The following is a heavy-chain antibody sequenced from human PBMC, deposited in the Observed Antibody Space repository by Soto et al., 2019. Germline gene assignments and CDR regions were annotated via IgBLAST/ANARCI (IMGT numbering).Heavy chain of an antibody. V-gene: IGHV3-48*03. D-gene: IGHD2-8*01. CDR3: ARGGVY. J-gene: IGHJ4*02. CDR2: ISGSGVTT. CDR1: GFTFSSHE. Sequence: PGGSLRLSCAASGFTFSSHEMNWVRQAPGKGLEWISYISGSGVTTYYADSVRGRFIVSRDNAQESLFLQMNSLRVEDTAIYYCARGGVYWGQGTVVTVS.